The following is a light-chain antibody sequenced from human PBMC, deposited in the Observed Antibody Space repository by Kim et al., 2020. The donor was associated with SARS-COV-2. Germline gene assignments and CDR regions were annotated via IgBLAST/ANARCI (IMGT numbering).Light chain of an antibody. CDR1: RSVGGNA. J-gene: IGKJ3*01. Sequence: PGERAALASRAGRSVGGNALAWYQQRPGQTPRLLMYGASNRATGIPDRFSGSGSGTDFTLTVSRLEPEDFAVYYCQQYGSSPGLTFGPGTKVGIK. CDR3: QQYGSSPGLT. V-gene: IGKV3-20*01. CDR2: GAS.